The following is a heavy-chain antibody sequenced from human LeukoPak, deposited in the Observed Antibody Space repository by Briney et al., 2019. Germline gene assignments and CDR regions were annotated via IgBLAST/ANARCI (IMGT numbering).Heavy chain of an antibody. CDR3: ARDQSYYYDSSGYYYY. Sequence: PGGSLRLSCVASGFTFSSYWMSWIRQAPGKGLEWVSYISSSGSTIYYADSVKGRFTISRDNAKNSLYLQMNSLRAEDTAVYYCARDQSYYYDSSGYYYYWGQGTLVTVSS. D-gene: IGHD3-22*01. CDR1: GFTFSSYW. V-gene: IGHV3-11*04. CDR2: ISSSGSTI. J-gene: IGHJ4*02.